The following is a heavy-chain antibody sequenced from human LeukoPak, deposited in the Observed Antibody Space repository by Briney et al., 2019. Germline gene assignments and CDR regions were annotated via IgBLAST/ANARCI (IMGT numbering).Heavy chain of an antibody. Sequence: ASVTVSCKASGYTFTGYYLHWVRQAPGQGLEWMGWINPSSRATNYAQKFQGRVTMTRDTSITTSYMELSRLRSDDTAVYYCARGRGSGWYPSDYWGQGTLVTVSS. CDR1: GYTFTGYY. CDR2: INPSSRAT. V-gene: IGHV1-2*02. J-gene: IGHJ4*02. D-gene: IGHD6-19*01. CDR3: ARGRGSGWYPSDY.